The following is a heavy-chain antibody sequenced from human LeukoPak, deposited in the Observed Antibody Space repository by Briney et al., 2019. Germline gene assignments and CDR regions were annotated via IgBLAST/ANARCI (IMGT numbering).Heavy chain of an antibody. Sequence: GRSLRLSCAASGFTFSSYGMPWVRQAPGKGLEWVAVIWYDGSNKYYADSVKGRFTISRDNSKNTLYLQMNSLRAEDTAVYYCARGPFIAAAGFKSYYFDYWGQGTLVTVSS. CDR1: GFTFSSYG. J-gene: IGHJ4*02. D-gene: IGHD6-13*01. CDR3: ARGPFIAAAGFKSYYFDY. CDR2: IWYDGSNK. V-gene: IGHV3-33*01.